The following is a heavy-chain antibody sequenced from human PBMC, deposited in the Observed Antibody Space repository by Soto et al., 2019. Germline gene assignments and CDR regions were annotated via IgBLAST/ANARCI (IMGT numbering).Heavy chain of an antibody. CDR1: GGSISSYY. D-gene: IGHD3-3*01. J-gene: IGHJ5*02. CDR2: IYYSGST. CDR3: ARVLFGRGNWFDP. V-gene: IGHV4-59*01. Sequence: QVQLQESGPGLVKPSETLSLTCTVSGGSISSYYWSWIRQPPGKGLEWIGYIYYSGSTNYNPSLKSRVTLSVDTSTNQFALKLSSVTAADTAVYYCARVLFGRGNWFDPWGQGTLVTVSS.